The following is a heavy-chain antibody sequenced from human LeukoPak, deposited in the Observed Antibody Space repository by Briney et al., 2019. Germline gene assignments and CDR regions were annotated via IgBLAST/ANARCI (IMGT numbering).Heavy chain of an antibody. Sequence: GASVKVSCKASGYTFTSYGISWVRQAPGQGLEWMGWISAYNGNTNYAQKLQGRVTMTTDTSTSTAYMELRSLTSEDTAVYYCARAGTAAGPGYYYYYYYYMDVWGKGTTVTISS. CDR3: ARAGTAAGPGYYYYYYYYMDV. J-gene: IGHJ6*03. CDR2: ISAYNGNT. V-gene: IGHV1-18*01. D-gene: IGHD6-13*01. CDR1: GYTFTSYG.